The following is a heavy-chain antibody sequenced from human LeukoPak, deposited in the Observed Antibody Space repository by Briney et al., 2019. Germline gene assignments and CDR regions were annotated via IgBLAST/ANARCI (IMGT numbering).Heavy chain of an antibody. CDR2: IYYSGST. Sequence: PSETLSLTCTVSGGSISSGGYYWSWIRQHPGKGLEWIGYIYYSGSTYYNPSLKSRVTISVDTSKNQSSLKLSSVTAADTAVYYCASWTSNGSSWFDPWGQGTLVTVSS. V-gene: IGHV4-31*03. CDR3: ASWTSNGSSWFDP. J-gene: IGHJ5*02. CDR1: GGSISSGGYY. D-gene: IGHD2-8*01.